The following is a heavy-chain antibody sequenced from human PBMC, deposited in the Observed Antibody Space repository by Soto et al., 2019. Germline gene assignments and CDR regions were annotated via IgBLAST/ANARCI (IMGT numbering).Heavy chain of an antibody. J-gene: IGHJ6*04. CDR3: TKKGQYHDSSACGRDCYMDV. D-gene: IGHD2-2*01. CDR2: IYWDDQK. CDR1: GFSFTTYGVG. Sequence: QITLKESGPTLVKPTQTLTLTCTFSGFSFTTYGVGVGWIRQAPGKAPEWLALIYWDDQKTFRSSLESRLTITKDPSKDQVVLTITNMDPVDTATYYCTKKGQYHDSSACGRDCYMDVWGKGTTFTVSS. V-gene: IGHV2-5*02.